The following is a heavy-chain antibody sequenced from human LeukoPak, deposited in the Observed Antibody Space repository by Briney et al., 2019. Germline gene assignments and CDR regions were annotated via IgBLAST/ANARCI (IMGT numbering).Heavy chain of an antibody. CDR2: IKQDGSEK. J-gene: IGHJ6*03. D-gene: IGHD3-10*01. V-gene: IGHV3-7*01. Sequence: PGGSLRLSCAASGFTFITYWMSWVRQAPGKGLGWVANIKQDGSEKYYVDSVKGRFTISRDNAKNSLYLQMNSLRAEDTAVYYCASFGGDAYYYYMDVWGKGTTVTVSS. CDR1: GFTFITYW. CDR3: ASFGGDAYYYYMDV.